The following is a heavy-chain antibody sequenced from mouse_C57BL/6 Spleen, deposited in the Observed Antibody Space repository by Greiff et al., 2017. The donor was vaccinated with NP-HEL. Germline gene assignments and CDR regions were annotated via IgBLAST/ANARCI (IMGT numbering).Heavy chain of an antibody. J-gene: IGHJ1*03. Sequence: QVQLQQPGAELVRPGSSVKLSCKASGYTFTSYWMHWVKQRPIQGLEWIGNIDPSDSETHSNQKFKDKATLTVDKSSSTAYMQLSSLTSEDSAVYYCARNYGSSDWYFDVWGTGTTVTVSS. V-gene: IGHV1-52*01. CDR2: IDPSDSET. D-gene: IGHD1-1*01. CDR1: GYTFTSYW. CDR3: ARNYGSSDWYFDV.